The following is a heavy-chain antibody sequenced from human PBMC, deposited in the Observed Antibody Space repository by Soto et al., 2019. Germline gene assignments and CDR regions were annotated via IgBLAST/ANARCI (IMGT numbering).Heavy chain of an antibody. CDR3: ATGHAWNVLLAY. Sequence: SETLAFTCTVSGASINSGGYYWSWIRQLPGKGLEWIGYIYFSGSTYYNPSLASRIAISLDASQNQFSLELSSVTAADTALYYCATGHAWNVLLAYWGQGTLVTVSS. CDR1: GASINSGGYY. D-gene: IGHD1-1*01. CDR2: IYFSGST. J-gene: IGHJ4*02. V-gene: IGHV4-31*03.